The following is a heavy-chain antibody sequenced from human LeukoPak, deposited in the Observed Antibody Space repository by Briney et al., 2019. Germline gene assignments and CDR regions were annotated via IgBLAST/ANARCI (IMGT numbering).Heavy chain of an antibody. J-gene: IGHJ4*02. CDR3: ASFYYDSVDD. D-gene: IGHD3-22*01. V-gene: IGHV3-21*01. CDR1: GFTFSSYS. Sequence: GGSLRLSCAASGFTFSSYSINWVRQAPGKGLEWVSSISSSSSYICYADSVKGRFTISRDNAKNSLYLQMNSLRAEDTAVYYCASFYYDSVDDWGQGTLVTVSS. CDR2: ISSSSSYI.